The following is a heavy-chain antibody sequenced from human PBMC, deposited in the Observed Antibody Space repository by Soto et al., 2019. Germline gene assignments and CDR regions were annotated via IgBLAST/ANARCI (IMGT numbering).Heavy chain of an antibody. D-gene: IGHD1-26*01. V-gene: IGHV4-34*01. CDR3: VWELLTLRNGMDV. CDR2: INHSGST. J-gene: IGHJ6*02. CDR1: GGSFSGYY. Sequence: PSETLSLTCAVYGGSFSGYYWSWIRQPPGKGLEWIGEINHSGSTNYNPSLKSRVTISVDTSKNQFSLKLSSVTAADTAVYYCVWELLTLRNGMDVWGQGTTVTVSS.